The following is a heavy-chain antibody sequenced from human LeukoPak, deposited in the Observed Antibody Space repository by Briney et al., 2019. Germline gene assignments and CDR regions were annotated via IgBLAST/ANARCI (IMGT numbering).Heavy chain of an antibody. V-gene: IGHV4-38-2*02. CDR1: GYSISSGYY. CDR2: IYYSGST. D-gene: IGHD6-19*01. Sequence: SETLSLTCTVSGYSISSGYYWGWIRQPPGKGLEWIGSIYYSGSTYYNPSLKSRVTISVDTSKNQFSLKPSSVTAADTAVYYCARISSGWYDGFDYWGQGTLVTVSS. CDR3: ARISSGWYDGFDY. J-gene: IGHJ4*02.